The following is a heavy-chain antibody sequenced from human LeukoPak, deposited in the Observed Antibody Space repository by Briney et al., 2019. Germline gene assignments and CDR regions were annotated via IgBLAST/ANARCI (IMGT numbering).Heavy chain of an antibody. CDR1: GFLLSTSGVG. J-gene: IGHJ5*02. D-gene: IGHD3-9*01. V-gene: IGHV2-5*01. CDR2: IYWNDDK. CDR3: AHTIYDILTGYYKGWFDP. Sequence: SGPTLVKPTQTLTLTCTFSGFLLSTSGVGVGWIRQPPGKALEWLALIYWNDDKRYSPSLKSRLTITKDTSKNQVVLTMTNMDPVDTATYYCAHTIYDILTGYYKGWFDPWGQGTLVIVSS.